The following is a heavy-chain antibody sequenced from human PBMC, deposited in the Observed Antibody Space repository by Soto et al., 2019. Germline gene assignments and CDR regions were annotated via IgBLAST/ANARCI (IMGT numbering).Heavy chain of an antibody. Sequence: QVQLVQSGAEVKKPGASVKVSCKASGYTFTSYAMHWVRQAPGQRLEWMGWINAGNGNTKYSQKFQGRVTITRDTSASTAYMGLSSLRSEDTAVYYCASGGEVVVAATWAYDAFDIWGQGTMVTVSS. D-gene: IGHD2-15*01. J-gene: IGHJ3*02. CDR1: GYTFTSYA. CDR3: ASGGEVVVAATWAYDAFDI. V-gene: IGHV1-3*01. CDR2: INAGNGNT.